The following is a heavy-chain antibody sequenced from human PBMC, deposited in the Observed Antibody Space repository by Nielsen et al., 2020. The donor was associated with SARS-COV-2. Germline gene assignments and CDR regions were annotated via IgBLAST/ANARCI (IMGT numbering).Heavy chain of an antibody. J-gene: IGHJ5*02. CDR3: ARGPGLADPYNWFDP. Sequence: WIRQPPGKGLEWIGEINHSGSTNYNPSLKSRVTISVDTSKNQFSLKLSSVTAADTAVYYCARGPGLADPYNWFDPWGQGTLVTVSS. CDR2: INHSGST. V-gene: IGHV4-34*01.